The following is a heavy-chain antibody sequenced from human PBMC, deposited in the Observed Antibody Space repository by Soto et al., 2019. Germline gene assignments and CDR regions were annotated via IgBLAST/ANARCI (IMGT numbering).Heavy chain of an antibody. V-gene: IGHV3-74*01. CDR2: VNPDGSTT. CDR1: KFSFSGYW. CDR3: AKVASGSYDWFDP. Sequence: GGSLRLSCAASKFSFSGYWMHWVRQAPGKGLMWVSRVNPDGSTTTYADSVKGRFTFSRDNAKNTVFLQMNSLRADDTAVYYCAKVASGSYDWFDPWGQGTLVTVSS. J-gene: IGHJ5*02. D-gene: IGHD1-26*01.